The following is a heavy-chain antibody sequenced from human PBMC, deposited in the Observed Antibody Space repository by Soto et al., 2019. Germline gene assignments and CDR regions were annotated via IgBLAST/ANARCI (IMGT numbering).Heavy chain of an antibody. CDR1: GYTFTNYW. CDR3: AASIFYYGMDV. CDR2: IYPGDSDT. Sequence: GEPLKISCKGFGYTFTNYWIGWVRQMPGKGPEWMGIIYPGDSDTKYNPSFQGQVTISADKSITTTYLQWSSLKASDTAIYYCAASIFYYGMDVWGQGTTVTVSS. V-gene: IGHV5-51*01. J-gene: IGHJ6*02.